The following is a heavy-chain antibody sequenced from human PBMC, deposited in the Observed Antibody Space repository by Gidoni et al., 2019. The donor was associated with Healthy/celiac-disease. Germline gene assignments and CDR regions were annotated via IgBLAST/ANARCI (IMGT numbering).Heavy chain of an antibody. D-gene: IGHD4-17*01. J-gene: IGHJ6*02. Sequence: EVQLVESGGGLVQPGGSLRLSCAASGFTFSRYSMNWVRQAPGKGLEWVSYSSSSSSTIYDADSVKGRFTISRNNAKNALYLQMNSLRDEDTAVYYCASLRGDYGDYDYYGMDVWGQGTTVTVSS. CDR1: GFTFSRYS. CDR3: ASLRGDYGDYDYYGMDV. CDR2: SSSSSSTI. V-gene: IGHV3-48*02.